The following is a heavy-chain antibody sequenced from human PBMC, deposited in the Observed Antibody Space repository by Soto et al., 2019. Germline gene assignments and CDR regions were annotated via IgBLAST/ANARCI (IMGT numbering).Heavy chain of an antibody. V-gene: IGHV3-30-3*01. D-gene: IGHD3-3*01. CDR3: ARAIFWSGRGGGMDV. CDR2: ISYDGSNK. Sequence: PGGSLRLSCAASGFTFSSYAMHWVRQAPGKGLEWVAVISYDGSNKYYADSVKGRFTISRDNSKNTLYLQMNSLRAEDTAVYYCARAIFWSGRGGGMDVWGQGTTVTVSS. CDR1: GFTFSSYA. J-gene: IGHJ6*02.